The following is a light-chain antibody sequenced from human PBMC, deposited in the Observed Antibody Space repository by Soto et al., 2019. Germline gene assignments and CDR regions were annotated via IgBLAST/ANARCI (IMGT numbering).Light chain of an antibody. CDR3: SSYTPTNTWV. Sequence: QSALTQPASVSGSPGQSITISCTGTSSDVGSYNYVSWYRQHPGKAPKLMIYEVFKRPSGVSPRFSGSKSGNTASLTISGLQAEDEADYYCSSYTPTNTWVFGGGTKLTVL. CDR2: EVF. V-gene: IGLV2-14*02. CDR1: SSDVGSYNY. J-gene: IGLJ3*02.